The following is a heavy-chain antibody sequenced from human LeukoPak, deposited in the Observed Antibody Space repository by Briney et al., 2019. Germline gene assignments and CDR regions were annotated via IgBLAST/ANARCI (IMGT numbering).Heavy chain of an antibody. J-gene: IGHJ4*02. Sequence: PSETLSLTCPVSGGSISSSYWSWSRQPPGKGLEWIGYIYYSGSTNYNPSLKSRVTISVDTSKNRFSLKLSSVTSADTAVYYCARLEGVWFADYWGQGTLVTVSS. CDR3: ARLEGVWFADY. CDR1: GGSISSSY. V-gene: IGHV4-59*08. CDR2: IYYSGST. D-gene: IGHD3-10*01.